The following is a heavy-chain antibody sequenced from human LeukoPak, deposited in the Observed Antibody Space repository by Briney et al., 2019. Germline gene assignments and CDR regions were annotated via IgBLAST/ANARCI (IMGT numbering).Heavy chain of an antibody. Sequence: ASVKVSCKASGYTFTGYYMHWVRQAPGQGLEWMGWINPNSGGTNYAQKFQGRVTMTRDTSIRTAYMELSRLRSDDTAVYYCARNKWFGTGWFDPWGQGTLVTVSS. V-gene: IGHV1-2*02. CDR1: GYTFTGYY. CDR3: ARNKWFGTGWFDP. CDR2: INPNSGGT. J-gene: IGHJ5*02. D-gene: IGHD3-10*01.